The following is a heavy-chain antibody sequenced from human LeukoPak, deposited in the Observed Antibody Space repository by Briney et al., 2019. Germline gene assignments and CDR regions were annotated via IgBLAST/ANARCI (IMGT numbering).Heavy chain of an antibody. CDR2: ISSSSSYI. V-gene: IGHV3-21*01. D-gene: IGHD3-10*01. Sequence: GGSLRLSCAASGFTFSSYSMNWVRQAPRKGLNWVSSISSSSSYIYYADSVKGRFTISRDNAKNSLYLQMNSLRAEDTAVYYCARDFYGSGSYSYDYWGQGTLVTVSS. J-gene: IGHJ4*02. CDR1: GFTFSSYS. CDR3: ARDFYGSGSYSYDY.